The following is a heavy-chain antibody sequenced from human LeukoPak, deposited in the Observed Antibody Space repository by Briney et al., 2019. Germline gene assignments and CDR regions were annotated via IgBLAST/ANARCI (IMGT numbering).Heavy chain of an antibody. CDR2: ITASGDRT. D-gene: IGHD2-15*01. Sequence: GGSLRLSCTASGFIFSDYVMIWVRQAPGKGLEWVSGITASGDRTYYGDSVKGRFTVSRDNSKNTVYLQMNSLRVDDTAVYYCARRDIVAIVSASDYWGQGTLVTVSS. CDR3: ARRDIVAIVSASDY. CDR1: GFIFSDYV. J-gene: IGHJ4*02. V-gene: IGHV3-23*01.